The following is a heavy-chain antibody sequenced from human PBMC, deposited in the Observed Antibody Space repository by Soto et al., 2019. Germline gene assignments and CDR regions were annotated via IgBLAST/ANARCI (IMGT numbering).Heavy chain of an antibody. D-gene: IGHD3-3*01. V-gene: IGHV3-30-3*01. CDR3: AREEGITIFGVVDRNWFDP. J-gene: IGHJ5*02. CDR2: ISYDGSNK. Sequence: PGGSLRLSCAASGFTFSSYAMHWVRQAPGKGLEWVAVISYDGSNKYYADSVKGRFTISRDNSKNTLYLQMNSLRAEDTAVYYCAREEGITIFGVVDRNWFDPWGQGTLVTVSS. CDR1: GFTFSSYA.